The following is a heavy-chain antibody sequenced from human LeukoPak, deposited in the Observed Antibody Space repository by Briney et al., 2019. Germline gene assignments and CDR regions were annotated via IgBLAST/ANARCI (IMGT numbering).Heavy chain of an antibody. D-gene: IGHD2-15*01. V-gene: IGHV4-34*01. Sequence: SETLSLTCAVYGGSFSGYYWSWIRQPPGKGLEWIGEINHSGSTNYNPSLKSRVTISVDTSKNQFSLKLSSVTAADTAVYYCAGNPPRYCSGGSCYSVEQWFDPWGQGTLVTVSS. J-gene: IGHJ5*02. CDR3: AGNPPRYCSGGSCYSVEQWFDP. CDR1: GGSFSGYY. CDR2: INHSGST.